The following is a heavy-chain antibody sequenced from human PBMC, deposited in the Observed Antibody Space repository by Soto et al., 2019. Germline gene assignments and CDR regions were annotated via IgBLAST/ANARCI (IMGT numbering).Heavy chain of an antibody. CDR2: IYHTGST. CDR1: GGSIGTVGHY. V-gene: IGHV4-31*03. CDR3: ARATGTLRSRNCDY. Sequence: PSETLSVTGSVSGGSIGTVGHYWTWILQPPGKGLEWIGSIYHTGSTYYSKSLRSRLTMSVDTSKSQFSLRLSSVTAADTAVYYCARATGTLRSRNCDYWGQGSLVTVSS. D-gene: IGHD1-1*01. J-gene: IGHJ4*02.